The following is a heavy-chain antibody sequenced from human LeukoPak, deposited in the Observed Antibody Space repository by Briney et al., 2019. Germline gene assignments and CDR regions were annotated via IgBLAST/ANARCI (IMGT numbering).Heavy chain of an antibody. V-gene: IGHV4-59*11. CDR3: ARDPERGDGYGFGL. D-gene: IGHD3-10*01. CDR1: GASISSHF. J-gene: IGHJ3*01. CDR2: IYYSGRT. Sequence: SETLSLTCTVSGASISSHFWNWIRQSPGKGLEWIGYIYYSGRTNYNPSLKSRVTISVDTSKTQFSLKLYSVTAADTAVYYCARDPERGDGYGFGLWGQGKMVTVSS.